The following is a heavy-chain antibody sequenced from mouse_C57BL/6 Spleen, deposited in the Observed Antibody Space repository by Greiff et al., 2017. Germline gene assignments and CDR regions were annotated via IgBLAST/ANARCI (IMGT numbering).Heavy chain of an antibody. D-gene: IGHD1-1*01. CDR2: FYPGSGSI. V-gene: IGHV1-62-2*01. Sequence: QVQLQQSGAELVKPGASVKLSCKASGYTFTEYTIHWVQQRSGQGLEWIGWFYPGSGSIKYNEKFKDKATLTADKSSSTVYMELSRLTSEDSAVYFCARHEEDTTVVPWGYFDVWGTGTTVTVSS. CDR1: GYTFTEYT. CDR3: ARHEEDTTVVPWGYFDV. J-gene: IGHJ1*03.